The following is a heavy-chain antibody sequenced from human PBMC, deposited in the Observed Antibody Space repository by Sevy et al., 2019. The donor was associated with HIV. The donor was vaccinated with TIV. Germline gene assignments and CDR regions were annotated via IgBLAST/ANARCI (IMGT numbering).Heavy chain of an antibody. CDR1: GYTFTGYY. Sequence: ASVKVSCKASGYTFTGYYMHWVRQAPGQGLEWMGRINPNSGGTNYAQKFQGRVTMTRDTSISTAYMELSRLRSDDTAAYYCAREGAASDAFDIWSQGTMVTVSS. V-gene: IGHV1-2*06. CDR2: INPNSGGT. J-gene: IGHJ3*02. D-gene: IGHD6-13*01. CDR3: AREGAASDAFDI.